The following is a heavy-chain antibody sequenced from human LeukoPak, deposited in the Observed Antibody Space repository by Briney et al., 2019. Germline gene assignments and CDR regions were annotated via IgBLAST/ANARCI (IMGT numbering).Heavy chain of an antibody. D-gene: IGHD3-3*01. CDR2: IKQDGSEK. CDR1: GFTFSSHW. Sequence: GGSLRLSCAASGFTFSSHWMSWVRQAPGKGLEWVANIKQDGSEKYYVDSVKGRFTISRDNAKNSLYLQMNSLRAEDTAVYYCARETDFWSGYYIDYWGQGTLVTVSS. CDR3: ARETDFWSGYYIDY. J-gene: IGHJ4*02. V-gene: IGHV3-7*01.